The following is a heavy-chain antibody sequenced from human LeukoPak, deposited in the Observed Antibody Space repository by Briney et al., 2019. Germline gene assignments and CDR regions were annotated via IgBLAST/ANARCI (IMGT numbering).Heavy chain of an antibody. CDR2: ISSSSSTI. CDR3: ASDFRNVGPFDY. CDR1: GFTFSSYS. Sequence: PGGSLRLSCAASGFTFSSYSMSWVRQAPGKGLEWVSYISSSSSTIYYAGSVKGRFTISRDNAKNSMYLQMNSLRAEDTAVYYCASDFRNVGPFDYWGQGTLVTVSS. D-gene: IGHD1-1*01. V-gene: IGHV3-48*04. J-gene: IGHJ4*02.